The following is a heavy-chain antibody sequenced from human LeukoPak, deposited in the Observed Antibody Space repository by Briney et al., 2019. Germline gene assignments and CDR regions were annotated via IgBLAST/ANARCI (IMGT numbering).Heavy chain of an antibody. CDR1: GGTFSSYA. V-gene: IGHV1-69*01. J-gene: IGHJ6*04. Sequence: GSSVKVSCKASGGTFSSYAISWVRQAPGQGLEWMGGIIPTFGTANYAQKFQGRVTITADESTSTAYMELSSLRSEDTAVYYCARGADGYYGSGLDYYYYGMDVWGKGTTVTVSS. CDR2: IIPTFGTA. D-gene: IGHD3-10*01. CDR3: ARGADGYYGSGLDYYYYGMDV.